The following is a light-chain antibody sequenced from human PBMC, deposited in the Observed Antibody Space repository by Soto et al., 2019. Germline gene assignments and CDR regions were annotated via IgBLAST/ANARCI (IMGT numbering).Light chain of an antibody. CDR2: GAS. Sequence: IVMTQSPANLSVSPGERATLSCRPSQSVSSNLAWYQQKPCQGPSLLIYGASTRATSIPARFSGSGSGTEFTLTINSLQSQDFAGYYCQQYNKWPPYTFGQGTKLEIK. V-gene: IGKV3-15*01. J-gene: IGKJ2*01. CDR1: QSVSSN. CDR3: QQYNKWPPYT.